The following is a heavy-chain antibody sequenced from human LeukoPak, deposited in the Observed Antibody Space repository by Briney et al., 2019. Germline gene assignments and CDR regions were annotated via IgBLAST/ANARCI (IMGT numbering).Heavy chain of an antibody. D-gene: IGHD3-16*01. CDR2: IVVGSGNT. J-gene: IGHJ5*02. CDR1: GFTFTSSA. Sequence: SVKVSCKASGFTFTSSAVQWVRQARGQRLEWIGWIVVGSGNTNYAQKLQGRVTMTTDTSTSTAYMELRSLRSDDTAVYYCARVRGAERFDPWGQGTLVTVSS. V-gene: IGHV1-58*01. CDR3: ARVRGAERFDP.